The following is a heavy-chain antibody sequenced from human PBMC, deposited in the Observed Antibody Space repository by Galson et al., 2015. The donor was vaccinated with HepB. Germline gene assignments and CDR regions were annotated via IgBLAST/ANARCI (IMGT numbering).Heavy chain of an antibody. D-gene: IGHD3-10*01. Sequence: LRLSCAASGFTFSSYNINWVRQSPGKGLEWVSYISTSSDTKYYADSVKGRFTISRDNAKNSLYLQMNSLSADDTAVYYCARDRGGSGSYLSYYNGMDVWGQGTTVTVSS. J-gene: IGHJ6*02. CDR2: ISTSSDTK. V-gene: IGHV3-48*04. CDR3: ARDRGGSGSYLSYYNGMDV. CDR1: GFTFSSYN.